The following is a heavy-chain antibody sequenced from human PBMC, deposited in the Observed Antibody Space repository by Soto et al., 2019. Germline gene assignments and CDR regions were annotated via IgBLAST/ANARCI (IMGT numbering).Heavy chain of an antibody. Sequence: RGSMRLSCAASGFTFTDYYMMFIRHPQYEGLEWVAYISSSSTYTNYADSEKSRFTISRDNAKNALYLQMIGLRAEDTAVYFCAGGRKEPTAIGVAFAIWGQGTMVTVSS. V-gene: IGHV3-11*06. CDR1: GFTFTDYY. D-gene: IGHD2-2*01. CDR2: ISSSSTYT. J-gene: IGHJ3*02. CDR3: AGGRKEPTAIGVAFAI.